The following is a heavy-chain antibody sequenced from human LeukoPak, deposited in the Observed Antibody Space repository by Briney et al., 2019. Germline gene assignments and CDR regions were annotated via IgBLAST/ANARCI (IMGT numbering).Heavy chain of an antibody. D-gene: IGHD4-17*01. CDR2: IKQDGSDK. J-gene: IGHJ6*02. Sequence: GGSLRLSCAASGFTFSNYWMSWVRQAPGKGLEWVADIKQDGSDKYYVDSVEGRFTISRDNAKNSLYLQMSSLRAEETAVYYCARDLLSTTGGMDVWGQGNTVTVSS. CDR1: GFTFSNYW. V-gene: IGHV3-7*05. CDR3: ARDLLSTTGGMDV.